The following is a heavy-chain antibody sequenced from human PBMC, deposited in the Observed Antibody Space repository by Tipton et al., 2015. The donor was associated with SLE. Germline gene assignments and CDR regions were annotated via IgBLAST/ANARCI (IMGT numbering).Heavy chain of an antibody. V-gene: IGHV3-33*06. CDR3: ANWAGSDSSGYYDY. CDR1: GFTFSYYG. CDR2: IWYDGSKA. Sequence: RSLRLSCAASGFTFSYYGMHWVRQAPGKGLEWVAVIWYDGSKAYYEDSVKGRFTISRDNSKHTLYLQMNSLTTEDTAAYYCANWAGSDSSGYYDYWGQGTLVTVSS. J-gene: IGHJ4*02. D-gene: IGHD3-22*01.